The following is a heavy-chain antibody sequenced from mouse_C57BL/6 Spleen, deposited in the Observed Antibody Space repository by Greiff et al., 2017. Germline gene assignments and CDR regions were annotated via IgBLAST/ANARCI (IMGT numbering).Heavy chain of an antibody. CDR1: GYTFTNYW. CDR2: IYPGGGYT. CDR3: ARGSNYYGSRYYFDY. Sequence: QVQLKQSGAELVRPGTSVKMSCKASGYTFTNYWIGWAKQRPGHGLEWIGDIYPGGGYTNYNEKFKGKATLTADKSSSTAYMQFSSLTSEDSAIYYCARGSNYYGSRYYFDYWGQGTTLTVSS. D-gene: IGHD1-1*01. J-gene: IGHJ2*01. V-gene: IGHV1-63*01.